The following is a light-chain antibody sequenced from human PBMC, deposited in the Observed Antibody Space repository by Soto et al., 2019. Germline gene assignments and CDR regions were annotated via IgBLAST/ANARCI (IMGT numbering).Light chain of an antibody. CDR1: SSDVGGYNY. CDR3: CSYAGSYTFE. J-gene: IGLJ3*02. Sequence: QSALTQPRSVSGSPGQSVTISCTGTSSDVGGYNYVSWYQQHPGKAPKLMIYDVSKRPSGVPDRFSGSKSGNTASLTISGLQAEDEADYDCCSYAGSYTFEFGGGTKLTVL. V-gene: IGLV2-11*01. CDR2: DVS.